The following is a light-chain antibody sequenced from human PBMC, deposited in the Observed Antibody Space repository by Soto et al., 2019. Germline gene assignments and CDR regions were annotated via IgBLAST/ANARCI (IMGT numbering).Light chain of an antibody. Sequence: EIVLTQSPGTLSLSPGERATLSCRASQSVSSNYLGWYQKKPGQPPRLLIYGGSSRATGIPDRFSGSGSGTEFTLTISSLESEDFAVYYCQQYNNWPPLTFGGGTKVDIK. J-gene: IGKJ4*01. CDR1: QSVSSNY. CDR2: GGS. V-gene: IGKV3-20*01. CDR3: QQYNNWPPLT.